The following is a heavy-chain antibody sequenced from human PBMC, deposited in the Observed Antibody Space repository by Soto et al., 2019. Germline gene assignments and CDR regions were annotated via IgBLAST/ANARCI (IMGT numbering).Heavy chain of an antibody. CDR1: GYSFTSYW. D-gene: IGHD3-9*01. J-gene: IGHJ6*02. CDR2: IYPGDSDT. Sequence: PGESLQISCKGSGYSFTSYWIGWVRQMPGKGLEWMGIIYPGDSDTRYSPSFQGQVTISADKSISTAYLQWSSLKASDTAMYYCARHPLDILSGYYYYGMDVWGQGTPVTVS. V-gene: IGHV5-51*01. CDR3: ARHPLDILSGYYYYGMDV.